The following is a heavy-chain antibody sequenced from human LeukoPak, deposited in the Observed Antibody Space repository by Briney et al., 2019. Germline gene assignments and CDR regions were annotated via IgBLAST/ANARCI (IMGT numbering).Heavy chain of an antibody. V-gene: IGHV4-30-4*01. D-gene: IGHD6-6*01. CDR2: IYYSGST. CDR3: ARERGIWGSVAALGRVGVDI. CDR1: GGSISSGDYY. Sequence: SQTLSLTCTVTGGSISSGDYYSSWIRQPPGKCLEWIGYIYYSGSTYYNPPLKSRVTISVDTSKNQFSLKLSSVTAADTAVYYCARERGIWGSVAALGRVGVDIWGQGTMVTVSS. J-gene: IGHJ3*02.